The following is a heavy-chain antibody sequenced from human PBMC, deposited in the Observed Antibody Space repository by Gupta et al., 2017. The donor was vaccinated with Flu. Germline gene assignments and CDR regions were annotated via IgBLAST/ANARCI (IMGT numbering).Heavy chain of an antibody. CDR3: ANCVNCGVRGAR. CDR2: VNPGNGDT. V-gene: IGHV1-3*01. CDR1: GYTFSGFP. Sequence: GAEMKKPGASVTVSCQASGYTFSGFPIYWVRQAPGQRFEWMGWVNPGNGDTQYAQNFQGRVTITRDTSATTVYMELSSLTSEDTAVYYCANCVNCGVRGARWGQGTPVTVSS. J-gene: IGHJ4*02. D-gene: IGHD3-10*01.